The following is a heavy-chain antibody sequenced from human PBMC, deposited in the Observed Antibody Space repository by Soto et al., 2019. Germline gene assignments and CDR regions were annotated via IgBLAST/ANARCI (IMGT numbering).Heavy chain of an antibody. D-gene: IGHD3-22*01. CDR2: IKSKTDGGTT. J-gene: IGHJ6*02. Sequence: PGGSLRLSCAASGFTFSNAWMNWVRQAPGKGLEWVGRIKSKTDGGTTDYAAPVKGRFTISRDDSKNTLYLQMNSLKTEDTAVYYCTTDRPYYYDSSGYYFGRSPRSTFGMDVWGQGTTVTVSS. CDR3: TTDRPYYYDSSGYYFGRSPRSTFGMDV. CDR1: GFTFSNAW. V-gene: IGHV3-15*07.